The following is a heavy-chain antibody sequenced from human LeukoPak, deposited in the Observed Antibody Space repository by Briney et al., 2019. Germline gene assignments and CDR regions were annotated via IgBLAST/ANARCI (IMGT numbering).Heavy chain of an antibody. CDR3: ARQQDTTNPGY. CDR1: GVTVSSNY. V-gene: IGHV3-66*04. J-gene: IGHJ4*02. D-gene: IGHD5-18*01. CDR2: IYSGGNT. Sequence: PGGSLRLSCASSGVTVSSNYMNWVRQAPGKGLEWVSIIYSGGNTYYADSVKGRFTISRDNSKNTLYLQMNGLRAEGTAVYYCARQQDTTNPGYWGQGALVTVSS.